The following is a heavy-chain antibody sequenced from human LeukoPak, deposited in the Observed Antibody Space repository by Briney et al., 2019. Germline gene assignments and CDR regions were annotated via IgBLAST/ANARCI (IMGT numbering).Heavy chain of an antibody. Sequence: SETLSLTCEVSGYSISSGYFWAWIRQSPGKRPEWLGYVYKSGLFDYNSSLRGRVSMSIDRSKTQFSLSLRSVTAADTAIYYCARGKYYYDDSASINRASRTAFDIWAQGTMVIVSS. V-gene: IGHV4-28*05. CDR2: VYKSGLF. CDR3: ARGKYYYDDSASINRASRTAFDI. J-gene: IGHJ3*02. D-gene: IGHD3-22*01. CDR1: GYSISSGYF.